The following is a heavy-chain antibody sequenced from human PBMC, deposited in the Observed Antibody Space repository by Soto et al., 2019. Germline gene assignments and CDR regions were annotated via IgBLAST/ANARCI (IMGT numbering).Heavy chain of an antibody. D-gene: IGHD3-22*01. CDR2: IKQDGSEK. Sequence: GGSLRLSCAASGFTFSSYWMSWVRQAPGKGLEWVANIKQDGSEKYYVDSVKGRFTISRDNAKNSLYLQMNSLRAEDTAVYYCARDPKSEWLLPNYYMDVWGKGTTVTVSS. V-gene: IGHV3-7*01. CDR3: ARDPKSEWLLPNYYMDV. J-gene: IGHJ6*03. CDR1: GFTFSSYW.